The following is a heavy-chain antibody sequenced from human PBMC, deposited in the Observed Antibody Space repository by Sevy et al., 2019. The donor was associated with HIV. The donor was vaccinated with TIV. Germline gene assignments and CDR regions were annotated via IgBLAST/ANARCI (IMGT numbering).Heavy chain of an antibody. D-gene: IGHD2-15*01. V-gene: IGHV3-30*02. CDR3: AKEPHVVAAMYYYYGMDV. CDR1: GFTFSSYG. CDR2: IRYDGSNK. Sequence: GGSLRLSCAASGFTFSSYGMHWVRQAPGKGLEWVAFIRYDGSNKYYADSVKGRFTISRDNSKNTLYLQMNSLRAEDTAVYYCAKEPHVVAAMYYYYGMDVWGQRTTVTVSS. J-gene: IGHJ6*02.